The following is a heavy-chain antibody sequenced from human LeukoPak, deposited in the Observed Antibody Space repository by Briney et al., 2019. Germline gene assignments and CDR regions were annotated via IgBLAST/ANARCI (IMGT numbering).Heavy chain of an antibody. V-gene: IGHV4-30-2*01. D-gene: IGHD1-1*01. CDR1: GGSISSGGYS. CDR2: TYHSGST. Sequence: SQTLSLTCAVSGGSISSGGYSWSWIRQPPGKGLEWIGYTYHSGSTYYNPSLKSRVTISVDTSKNQFSLKLSSVTAADTAVYYCARARGTVSYWYFDLWGRGTLVTVSS. J-gene: IGHJ2*01. CDR3: ARARGTVSYWYFDL.